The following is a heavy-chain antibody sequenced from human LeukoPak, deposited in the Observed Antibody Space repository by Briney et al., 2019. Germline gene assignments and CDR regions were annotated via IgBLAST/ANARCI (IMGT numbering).Heavy chain of an antibody. CDR2: IYYSGRT. D-gene: IGHD3-16*01. Sequence: SETLSLTCTVSGGSVSSGSYYWSWIRQPPGKGLEWIGYIYYSGRTNYPPSLKILVTIPVDTSKNQFSLKLSSVTAADTAVYYCARRYGPWGQGTLVTVSS. J-gene: IGHJ5*02. V-gene: IGHV4-61*01. CDR1: GGSVSSGSYY. CDR3: ARRYGP.